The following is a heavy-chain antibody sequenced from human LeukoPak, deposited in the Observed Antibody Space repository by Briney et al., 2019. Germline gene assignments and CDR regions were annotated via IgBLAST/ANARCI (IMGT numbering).Heavy chain of an antibody. V-gene: IGHV3-21*01. CDR1: GFTFSSYS. Sequence: GGSLRLSCAGSGFTFSSYSMNWVRQAPGTGLEWVSSLSSSSSHIYYADSVKGRFTISRDNAKNSLYLQMNSLRAEDTALYYCARESPSEDLDYWGQGALVTVAS. CDR3: ARESPSEDLDY. D-gene: IGHD2-15*01. J-gene: IGHJ4*02. CDR2: LSSSSSHI.